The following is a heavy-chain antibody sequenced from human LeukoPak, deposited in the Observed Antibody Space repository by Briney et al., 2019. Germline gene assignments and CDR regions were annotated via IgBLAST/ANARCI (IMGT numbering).Heavy chain of an antibody. CDR2: ISYDGSNK. V-gene: IGHV3-30*04. J-gene: IGHJ3*02. Sequence: PGRSLRLSCAASGFTFSSYAMHWVRQAPGKGLEWVAVISYDGSNKYYADSVKGRFTISRDNPKNTLYLQMNSLRAKDTAVYYCARVGIAVAGNGGAFDIWGQGTMVTVSS. CDR3: ARVGIAVAGNGGAFDI. CDR1: GFTFSSYA. D-gene: IGHD6-19*01.